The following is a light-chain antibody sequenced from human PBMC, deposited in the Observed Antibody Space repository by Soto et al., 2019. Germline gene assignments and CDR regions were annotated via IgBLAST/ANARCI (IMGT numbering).Light chain of an antibody. CDR3: SSFTTSRLYV. Sequence: QSVLTQPPSVSAAPGQKVTISCSGSSSNIGGNSVSWYQQLPGTAPKLLIYDDNKRPSGIPDRFSGSKSGTSATLGITGFQTGDEADYYCSSFTTSRLYVFGPGTKVTV. V-gene: IGLV1-51*01. J-gene: IGLJ1*01. CDR1: SSNIGGNS. CDR2: DDN.